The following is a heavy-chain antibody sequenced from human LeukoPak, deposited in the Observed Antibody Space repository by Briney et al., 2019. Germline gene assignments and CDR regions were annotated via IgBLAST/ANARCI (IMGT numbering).Heavy chain of an antibody. J-gene: IGHJ4*02. CDR2: INPNSGGT. D-gene: IGHD3-16*01. CDR3: ARASHPAIRLGELTYFDY. Sequence: ASVTVSCKASGYTFTAYYIHWVRQAPGQGLEWMGWINPNSGGTNYAQKFQGRVTMTRATSISTACMELSRLRSDDTAVYYCARASHPAIRLGELTYFDYWGQGTLVTVSS. V-gene: IGHV1-2*02. CDR1: GYTFTAYY.